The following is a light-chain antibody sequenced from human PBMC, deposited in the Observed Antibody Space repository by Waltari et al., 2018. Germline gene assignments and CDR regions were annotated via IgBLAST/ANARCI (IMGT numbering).Light chain of an antibody. Sequence: SYVLTQPPSVSVAPGETARITCGGTHIGYNIVHWYQQKTGQAPVLVIYYNTDRPLGIPERFSGSNSGNTATLTVTRVGAGDEADYYCQVWDSSGDHVSVFGSGTKVTVL. J-gene: IGLJ6*01. CDR1: HIGYNI. CDR2: YNT. V-gene: IGLV3-21*04. CDR3: QVWDSSGDHVSV.